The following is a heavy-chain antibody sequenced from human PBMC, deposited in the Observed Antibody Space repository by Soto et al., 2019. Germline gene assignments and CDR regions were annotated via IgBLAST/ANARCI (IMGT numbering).Heavy chain of an antibody. V-gene: IGHV3-23*01. J-gene: IGHJ4*02. Sequence: EVQLLESGGGLVQPGGSLRLSCAASGFTFSSYAMSWVRQAPGKGLEWVSAISGRGASAYYADSVKGRFTISRDNSKNTLYLQMNSLRAEDTAVYYCAKAQWELLSGGEDYWGQGTLVTVSS. CDR2: ISGRGASA. CDR3: AKAQWELLSGGEDY. CDR1: GFTFSSYA. D-gene: IGHD1-26*01.